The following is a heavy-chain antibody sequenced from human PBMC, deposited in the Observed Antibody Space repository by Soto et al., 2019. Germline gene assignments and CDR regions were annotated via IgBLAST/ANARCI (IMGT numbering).Heavy chain of an antibody. CDR1: GFTFRSYV. CDR2: TSYDGSNN. J-gene: IGHJ4*02. Sequence: QVQLVESGGGVVQPGTSLRLSCVGSGFTFRSYVIHWLLQAPGKGLEWVALTSYDGSNNFYRDSVNDRFTISRHNSRNTVELQMDSLRFEDTALYYCARWGTTGGLDVWGQGTLVSVSS. D-gene: IGHD3-16*01. CDR3: ARWGTTGGLDV. V-gene: IGHV3-33*05.